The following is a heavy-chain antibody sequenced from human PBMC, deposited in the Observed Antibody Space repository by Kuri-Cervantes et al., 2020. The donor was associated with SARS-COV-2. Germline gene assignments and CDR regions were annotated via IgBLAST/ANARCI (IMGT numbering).Heavy chain of an antibody. J-gene: IGHJ4*02. CDR2: IDPSDSYT. D-gene: IGHD1-26*01. V-gene: IGHV5-10-1*01. Sequence: KVSCKASGYSFTSYWISWVRQMPGKGLEWMGRIDPSDSYTNYSPSFQGHVTISADKSISTAYLQWSSLKASDTAMYYCAITLAGVGATTLEDWGQGTPVTVSS. CDR1: GYSFTSYW. CDR3: AITLAGVGATTLED.